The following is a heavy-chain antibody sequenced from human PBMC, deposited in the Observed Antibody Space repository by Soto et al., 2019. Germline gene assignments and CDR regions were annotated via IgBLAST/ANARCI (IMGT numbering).Heavy chain of an antibody. Sequence: PSETLSLTCTVSGGSISAGGYYWRWIRQHPGKGLECIGYIYYSGTTYYNPSLKSRVTISVDASKSQFSLNLSSVIAADTAVYYCATNGGDYDNSGHKDFREWGQGTLXT. CDR1: GGSISAGGYY. J-gene: IGHJ1*01. CDR3: ATNGGDYDNSGHKDFRE. D-gene: IGHD3-22*01. V-gene: IGHV4-31*03. CDR2: IYYSGTT.